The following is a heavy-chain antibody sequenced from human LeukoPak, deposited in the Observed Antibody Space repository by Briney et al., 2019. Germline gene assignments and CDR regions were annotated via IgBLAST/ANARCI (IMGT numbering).Heavy chain of an antibody. CDR1: GFSISNSA. CDR2: IVASSGST. D-gene: IGHD5-12*01. CDR3: AKGAFDYIEMGYFDY. Sequence: GGSLRLSCAASGFSISNSAMSWVRQAPGKGLGWVSLIVASSGSTFYADSAKGRFTISRDSSKNTLYLQMNSLRAEDMAVYYCAKGAFDYIEMGYFDYWGQGTLVTVSS. J-gene: IGHJ4*02. V-gene: IGHV3-23*01.